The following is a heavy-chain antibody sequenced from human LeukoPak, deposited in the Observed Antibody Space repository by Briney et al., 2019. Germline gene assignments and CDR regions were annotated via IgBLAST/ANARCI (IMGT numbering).Heavy chain of an antibody. CDR2: ISAYNGNT. CDR3: ARHRSAYCGGDCYSPLFDY. V-gene: IGHV1-18*01. CDR1: GYTFTSYG. J-gene: IGHJ4*02. D-gene: IGHD2-21*02. Sequence: ASVKVSCKASGYTFTSYGISWVRQAPGQGLEWMGWISAYNGNTNYAQKLQGRVTMTTDTSTSTAYMELRSLRSDDTAVYYCARHRSAYCGGDCYSPLFDYWGQGTLVTVSS.